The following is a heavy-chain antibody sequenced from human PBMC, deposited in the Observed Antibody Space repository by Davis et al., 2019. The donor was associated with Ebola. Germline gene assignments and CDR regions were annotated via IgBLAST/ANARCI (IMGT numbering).Heavy chain of an antibody. CDR2: IYHSGSA. J-gene: IGHJ3*01. V-gene: IGHV4-61*01. CDR1: GGSVSSSSNY. CDR3: ARDPLEGAFDF. Sequence: SETLSLTFSVSGGSVSSSSNYWTWIRQPPGMGLEWIDNIYHSGSANYNPSLKSRTTISIDKSKNQFSLKLTSVTAADTAVYYCARDPLEGAFDFWGQGTKVTVSS. D-gene: IGHD1-1*01.